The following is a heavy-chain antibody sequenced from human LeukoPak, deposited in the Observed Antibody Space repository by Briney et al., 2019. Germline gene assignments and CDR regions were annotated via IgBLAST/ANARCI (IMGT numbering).Heavy chain of an antibody. D-gene: IGHD1-7*01. CDR3: ARLKTGTNHIGSQYFDY. J-gene: IGHJ4*02. V-gene: IGHV4-31*03. Sequence: SETLSLTCTVSGGSISSGGYYWSWIRQHPGKGLEWIGYIYYSGSTYYNPSLKSRVTISVDTSKNQFSLKLSSVTAADTAVYYCARLKTGTNHIGSQYFDYWGQGTLVTVSS. CDR2: IYYSGST. CDR1: GGSISSGGYY.